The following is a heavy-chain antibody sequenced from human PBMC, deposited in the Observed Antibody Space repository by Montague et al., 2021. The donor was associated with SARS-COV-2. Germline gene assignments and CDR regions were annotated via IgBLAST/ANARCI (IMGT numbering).Heavy chain of an antibody. CDR2: IYHTGST. CDR1: GGSISTDNW. D-gene: IGHD1-26*01. J-gene: IGHJ4*02. CDR3: AKKESGRSALAY. Sequence: SETLSLTCAVSGGSISTDNWWTCVRLPPRKGLVWFGEIYHTGSTKYKPSLKSRVSTTVDKSWNQFSPRLSSVTAADTAIYYCAKKESGRSALAYWGQGTLVTVSS. V-gene: IGHV4-4*02.